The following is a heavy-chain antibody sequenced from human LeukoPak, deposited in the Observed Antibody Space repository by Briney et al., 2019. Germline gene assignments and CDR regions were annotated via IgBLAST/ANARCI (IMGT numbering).Heavy chain of an antibody. D-gene: IGHD3-9*01. CDR2: INHSGST. J-gene: IGHJ4*02. CDR3: AREAYDILYY. CDR1: GGSFSGYY. Sequence: SETLSLTCAVYGGSFSGYYWSWIRQPPGKGLEWIGEINHSGSTNYNPSLKSRVTISVDTSKNQFSLKLSSVTAADTAVYYCAREAYDILYYWGQGTLVTVSS. V-gene: IGHV4-34*01.